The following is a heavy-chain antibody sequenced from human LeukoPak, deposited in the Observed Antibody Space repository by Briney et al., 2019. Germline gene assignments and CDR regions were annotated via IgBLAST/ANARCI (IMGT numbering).Heavy chain of an antibody. CDR1: GYSMKYDY. V-gene: IGHV4-4*07. CDR3: ARDNSGSYPPIFDS. D-gene: IGHD1-26*01. CDR2: IYTGGTT. J-gene: IGHJ4*02. Sequence: SESLSLTCTVSGYSMKYDYWSWVRQPAGKGLEWIARIYTGGTTNYNPSLKNRATISVDKSNNQFSLKLTSVTAADTAIYYCARDNSGSYPPIFDSWGQGTLVTVSS.